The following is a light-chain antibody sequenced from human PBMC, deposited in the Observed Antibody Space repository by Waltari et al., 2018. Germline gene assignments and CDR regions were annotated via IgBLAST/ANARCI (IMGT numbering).Light chain of an antibody. CDR3: QHRNTGLT. Sequence: EIVLTQSPGTLSLSPGERATLSCRASQSVSSSYLAWYQRKPGQAPRLLIYDASNRAAGIPPRFSGGGSGTDFTLTISGLEPEDFAVYYCQHRNTGLTFGGGTKVEIE. CDR2: DAS. V-gene: IGKV3D-20*02. CDR1: QSVSSSY. J-gene: IGKJ4*01.